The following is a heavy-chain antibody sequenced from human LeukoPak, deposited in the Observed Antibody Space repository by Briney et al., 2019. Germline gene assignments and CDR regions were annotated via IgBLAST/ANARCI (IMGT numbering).Heavy chain of an antibody. CDR2: IYYSGST. J-gene: IGHJ2*01. CDR3: ARQRYSYGFWYFDL. D-gene: IGHD5-18*01. V-gene: IGHV4-59*08. Sequence: SETLSLTCTVSGGSISSYYWSWIRQPPGKGLEWIGYIYYSGSTNYNPSLKSRDTISVDTSKNQFSLKLGSVTAADTAVYYCARQRYSYGFWYFDLWGRGTLVTVSS. CDR1: GGSISSYY.